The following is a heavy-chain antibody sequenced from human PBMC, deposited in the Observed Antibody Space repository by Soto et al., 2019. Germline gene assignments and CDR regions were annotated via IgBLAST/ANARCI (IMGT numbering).Heavy chain of an antibody. V-gene: IGHV4-59*01. CDR2: IYYSGST. Sequence: PSETLSLTCTVSGGSISDFYWSWIRQPPGKGLEWIGYIYYSGSTNYNPSLKRRVTISVDTSKNQLSLNLRSMSPADTAVYYCARVGGLAARTFDYWGPGTLVTVSS. J-gene: IGHJ4*02. D-gene: IGHD6-6*01. CDR3: ARVGGLAARTFDY. CDR1: GGSISDFY.